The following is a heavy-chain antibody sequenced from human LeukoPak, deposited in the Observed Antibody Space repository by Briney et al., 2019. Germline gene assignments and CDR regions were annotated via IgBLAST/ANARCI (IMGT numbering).Heavy chain of an antibody. CDR2: INEDGSQK. CDR1: EFTLSYYW. Sequence: GGSLRLSCVASEFTLSYYWMSWVRQAPGKGLEWVANINEDGSQKNYMDSVKGRFTVSRDNARNSLFLQVNSLRAEDTAVYYCARAPLEIVGIDYWGQGTLVTVSS. V-gene: IGHV3-7*01. D-gene: IGHD1-26*01. CDR3: ARAPLEIVGIDY. J-gene: IGHJ4*02.